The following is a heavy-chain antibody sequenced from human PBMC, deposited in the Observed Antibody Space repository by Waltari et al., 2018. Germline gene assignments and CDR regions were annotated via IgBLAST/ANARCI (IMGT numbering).Heavy chain of an antibody. Sequence: QGRLVQSGTEEKKPGASVKVSCNASVYTFSGYYIHWVRQAPGQGLEWMGRINATTVGTSSAQRYQGTVTLTSGTSVNTVYRDLNSVSFDETVVYYCATGDSVLMFLGDAFDIWGQGTAVIVSS. CDR2: INATTVGT. V-gene: IGHV1-2*05. J-gene: IGHJ3*02. CDR1: VYTFSGYY. CDR3: ATGDSVLMFLGDAFDI. D-gene: IGHD2-8*01.